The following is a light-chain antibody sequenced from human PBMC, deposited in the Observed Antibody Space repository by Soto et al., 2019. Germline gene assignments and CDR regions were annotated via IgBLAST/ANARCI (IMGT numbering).Light chain of an antibody. J-gene: IGLJ1*01. CDR2: EVS. CDR1: SSDVGGYNY. V-gene: IGLV2-14*01. Sequence: QSVLTQPASVSGSPGQSITISCTGTSSDVGGYNYVSWYQQHPGKAPKLVIYEVSNRPSGVSDRFSGSKSGNTASLTISGLQAEDEADYYCISYTGTSTPYVFGTGTKVTV. CDR3: ISYTGTSTPYV.